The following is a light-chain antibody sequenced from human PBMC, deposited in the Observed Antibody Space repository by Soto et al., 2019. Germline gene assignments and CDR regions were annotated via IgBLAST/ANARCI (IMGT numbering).Light chain of an antibody. J-gene: IGKJ2*03. CDR1: QSVSSNY. CDR3: QQYGNSPRYS. CDR2: ATS. V-gene: IGKV3-20*01. Sequence: EIVLTQSPGTLSLSLGERATFSCRASQSVSSNYLAWYQQKPGQAPRLLIYATSSRATGIPDRFSGSGSGTDFTLTISRLQPEDFAVYYCQQYGNSPRYSFGQGTRLEI.